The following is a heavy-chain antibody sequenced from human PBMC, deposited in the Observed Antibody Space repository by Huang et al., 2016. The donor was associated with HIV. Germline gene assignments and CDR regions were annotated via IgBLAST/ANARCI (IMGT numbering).Heavy chain of an antibody. V-gene: IGHV6-1*01. J-gene: IGHJ3*02. CDR3: ARGRAAGTSDAFDI. CDR1: GDSVSSNSAA. Sequence: QVQLQQSGPGLVKPSRTVSLTCAISGDSVSSNSAAWYWIRQSPSRGLEWLGRTYYRSKWYNDYAVSMKGRIIINPDTPRNQFSLQLNSVTPEDTAVYYCARGRAAGTSDAFDIWGQGTMVTVSS. D-gene: IGHD6-13*01. CDR2: TYYRSKWYN.